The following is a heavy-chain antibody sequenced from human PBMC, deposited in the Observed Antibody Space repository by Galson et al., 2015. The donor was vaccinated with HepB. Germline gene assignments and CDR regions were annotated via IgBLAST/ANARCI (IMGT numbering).Heavy chain of an antibody. V-gene: IGHV5-10-1*01. J-gene: IGHJ6*02. CDR1: GYSFSSHW. CDR2: IDPSDSEI. Sequence: QSGAEVKKPGESLRISCKGSGYSFSSHWITWVRQMPGKGLEWMGRIDPSDSEINYSPPFQGHVTISADKAISTAYLQWSSLKASDTAMYYCARPGGYGDYSGGGYYYYYGMDVWGQGTTVTVSS. CDR3: ARPGGYGDYSGGGYYYYYGMDV. D-gene: IGHD4-17*01.